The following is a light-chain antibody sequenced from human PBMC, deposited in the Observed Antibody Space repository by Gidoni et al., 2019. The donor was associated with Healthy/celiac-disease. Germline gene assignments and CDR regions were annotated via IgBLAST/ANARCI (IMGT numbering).Light chain of an antibody. J-gene: IGLJ2*01. Sequence: QSVLTQPPSVSGAPGRSVTIPCTGSSPNIGAGYDVHWYPQLPGTAPKLLIYGNSNRPSGVPDRFSGSKSGTSASLAITGLQAEDEADYYCQSYDSSLSGSVFGGGTKLTVL. CDR3: QSYDSSLSGSV. CDR2: GNS. CDR1: SPNIGAGYD. V-gene: IGLV1-40*01.